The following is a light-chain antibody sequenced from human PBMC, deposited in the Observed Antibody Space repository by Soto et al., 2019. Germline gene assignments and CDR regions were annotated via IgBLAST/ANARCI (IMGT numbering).Light chain of an antibody. Sequence: QSALTQPHSVSGSPGQSVTISCIGTSSDVGAWNYVSWYQQFPGKAPKLIISDVHKRPSGVPARFFGSKSGNTAALTIYGLQAEDEADYYCCSYASTYTWVFGGGTQLTVL. CDR3: CSYASTYTWV. CDR1: SSDVGAWNY. CDR2: DVH. J-gene: IGLJ3*02. V-gene: IGLV2-11*01.